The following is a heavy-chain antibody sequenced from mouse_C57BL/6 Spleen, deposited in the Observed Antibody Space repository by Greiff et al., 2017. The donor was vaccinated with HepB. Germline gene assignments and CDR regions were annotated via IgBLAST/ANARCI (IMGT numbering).Heavy chain of an antibody. CDR1: GYTFTDYY. J-gene: IGHJ3*01. Sequence: EVQLQQSGPVLVKPGASVKMSCKASGYTFTDYYMNWVKQSHGKSLEWIGVINPYNGGTSYNQKFKGKATLTVDKSSSTAYMELNSLTSEDSAVYYGARGGQLRLRGFAYWGQGTLVTVSA. D-gene: IGHD3-2*02. V-gene: IGHV1-19*01. CDR3: ARGGQLRLRGFAY. CDR2: INPYNGGT.